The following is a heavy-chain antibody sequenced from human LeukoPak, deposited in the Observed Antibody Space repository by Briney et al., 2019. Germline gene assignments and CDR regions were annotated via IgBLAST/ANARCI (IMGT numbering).Heavy chain of an antibody. D-gene: IGHD4-17*01. CDR2: IKSKTDGGTT. CDR3: TTDACGDYLPNYFDY. Sequence: GGSLRLSCAASGFTFSNAWMSWVRQAPGKGLEWVGRIKSKTDGGTTDYAAPVKGRFTISRDDSKNTLYLQMNSLKTEDTAVYYCTTDACGDYLPNYFDYWGQGTLVTVSS. V-gene: IGHV3-15*01. J-gene: IGHJ4*02. CDR1: GFTFSNAW.